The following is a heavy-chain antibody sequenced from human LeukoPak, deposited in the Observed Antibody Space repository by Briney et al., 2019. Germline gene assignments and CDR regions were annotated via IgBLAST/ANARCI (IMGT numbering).Heavy chain of an antibody. V-gene: IGHV1-69*13. D-gene: IGHD3-16*01. J-gene: IGHJ6*02. CDR3: ARGGTSRRSSRPGRYYYYGMDV. Sequence: GASVKVSCKASGGTFSSYAISWVRQAPGQGLEWMGGIIPIFGTANYARKFQGRVTITADESTSTAYMELSSLRSEDTAVYYCARGGTSRRSSRPGRYYYYGMDVWGQGTTVTVSS. CDR1: GGTFSSYA. CDR2: IIPIFGTA.